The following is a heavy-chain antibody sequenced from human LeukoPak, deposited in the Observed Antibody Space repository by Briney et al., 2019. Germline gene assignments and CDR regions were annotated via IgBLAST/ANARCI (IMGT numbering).Heavy chain of an antibody. V-gene: IGHV3-48*03. Sequence: GGSLRLSCAASGFTFSSYEMNWVRQAPGKGLEWVSYISSSGSTIYYADSVKGRFTISRDNAKNSLYLQMNSLRAEDTAVYYCAIRCSGGSCYVRSHFDYWGQGTLVTVSS. J-gene: IGHJ4*02. D-gene: IGHD2-15*01. CDR1: GFTFSSYE. CDR3: AIRCSGGSCYVRSHFDY. CDR2: ISSSGSTI.